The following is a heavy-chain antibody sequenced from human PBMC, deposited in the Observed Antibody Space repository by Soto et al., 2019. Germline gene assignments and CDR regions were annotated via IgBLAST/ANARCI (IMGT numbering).Heavy chain of an antibody. J-gene: IGHJ5*02. V-gene: IGHV3-30*18. D-gene: IGHD6-19*01. CDR3: AKDLYASGWYNYFDP. Sequence: QVQLVESGGGVVQPGGSLILSCSASRFTLSNCGMHWVRQAPGRGLEWVAMISYDGNEKHYIDSVKGRFTISRDDSQNTLYLQMNSLSPEDTAFYYCAKDLYASGWYNYFDPWGQGTLVTVSS. CDR1: RFTLSNCG. CDR2: ISYDGNEK.